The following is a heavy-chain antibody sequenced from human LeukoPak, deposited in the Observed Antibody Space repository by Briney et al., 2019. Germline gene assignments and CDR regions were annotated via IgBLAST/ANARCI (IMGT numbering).Heavy chain of an antibody. J-gene: IGHJ4*02. D-gene: IGHD6-19*01. CDR3: ARHQWLGPFDY. CDR2: IYFSGST. V-gene: IGHV4-39*01. CDR1: GGPISSSSHY. Sequence: SETLSLTCTVFGGPISSSSHYWGWLRQPPGEGLEWIGSIYFSGSTYYSPSLKSRVTISVDPSTNQFSLKLSSVTAADTAVYYCARHQWLGPFDYWGQGTLVTVSS.